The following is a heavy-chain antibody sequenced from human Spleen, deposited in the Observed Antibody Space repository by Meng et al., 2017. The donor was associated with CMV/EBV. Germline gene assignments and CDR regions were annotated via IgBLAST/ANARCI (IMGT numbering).Heavy chain of an antibody. J-gene: IGHJ6*02. CDR2: IRSKANSYAT. CDR3: TATHGIAGRPDLGFYYYGMDV. Sequence: MHWVRQASGKGLEWVGRIRSKANSYATAYAASVKGRFTISRDDSKNTAYLQMNSLKPEDTAVYYCTATHGIAGRPDLGFYYYGMDVWGQGTTVTVSS. V-gene: IGHV3-73*01. D-gene: IGHD6-6*01.